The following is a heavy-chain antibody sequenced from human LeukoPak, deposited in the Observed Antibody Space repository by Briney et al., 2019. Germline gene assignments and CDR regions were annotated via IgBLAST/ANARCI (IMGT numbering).Heavy chain of an antibody. V-gene: IGHV4-59*12. D-gene: IGHD1-26*01. CDR1: SGSISSYY. CDR3: ARLAGWELLLPNFIDY. Sequence: SETLSLTCTVSSGSISSYYWSWIRQPPGKGLEWIGYIYYSGGTNYNPSLKSRVTISVDTSKNQFSLKLSSVTAADTAVYYCARLAGWELLLPNFIDYWGQETLVTVSS. J-gene: IGHJ4*02. CDR2: IYYSGGT.